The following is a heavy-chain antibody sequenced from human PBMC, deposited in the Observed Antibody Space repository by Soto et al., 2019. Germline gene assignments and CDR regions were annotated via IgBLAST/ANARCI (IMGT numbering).Heavy chain of an antibody. Sequence: QVHLVQSGPEVKKPGASIKVSCKASGYLFTDYGIAWVRQAPGQGLEWMGWINVFNGDPRYAPDFQGRVTMNKDTSTNTASMELRSLRSDDTAVYFCVRVRRGQLDFWGQGSLVTVSS. CDR3: VRVRRGQLDF. V-gene: IGHV1-18*01. CDR1: GYLFTDYG. CDR2: INVFNGDP. D-gene: IGHD1-1*01. J-gene: IGHJ4*02.